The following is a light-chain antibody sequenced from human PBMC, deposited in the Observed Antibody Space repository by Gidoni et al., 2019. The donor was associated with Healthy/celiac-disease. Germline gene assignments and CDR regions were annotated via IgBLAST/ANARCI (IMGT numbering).Light chain of an antibody. J-gene: IGKJ2*01. Sequence: DIKMTQPPSTLSASVGDRVTITSRASQSSSSWLAWHQQKPGKAPKLLIYKASSLESGVPARFSGSGSGTEFTLTISSLQPDDFATYYCQQYNSYLYTFGQGTKLEIK. V-gene: IGKV1-5*03. CDR3: QQYNSYLYT. CDR1: QSSSSW. CDR2: KAS.